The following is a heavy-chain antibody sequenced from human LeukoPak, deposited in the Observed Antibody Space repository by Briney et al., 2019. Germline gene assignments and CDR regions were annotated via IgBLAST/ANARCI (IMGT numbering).Heavy chain of an antibody. D-gene: IGHD1-26*01. CDR2: IIPIFGTT. CDR3: ARDGGKVGATGPFDF. J-gene: IGHJ4*02. V-gene: IGHV1-69*06. CDR1: GGTFSSYA. Sequence: SVKVSCKASGGTFSSYAISWVRQAPGQGLEWMGGIIPIFGTTNYAQKFQGRVTITADKSTSTAYMELSSLRSEDTAVYYCARDGGKVGATGPFDFWGQGTLVNVPS.